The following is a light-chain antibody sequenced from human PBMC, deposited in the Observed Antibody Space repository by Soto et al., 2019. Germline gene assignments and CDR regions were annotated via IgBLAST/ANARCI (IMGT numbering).Light chain of an antibody. CDR2: DAS. CDR3: QHPKWA. J-gene: IGKJ1*01. Sequence: DIQMTQSPSAMSAFVGDRVTITCRASQGISNYLVWFQQKPGKVPKRLIYDASSLQPGVPSRCSGSGSGTEFTLTISSLQAEDFATYYCQHPKWACGQGTTVEI. CDR1: QGISNY. V-gene: IGKV1-17*03.